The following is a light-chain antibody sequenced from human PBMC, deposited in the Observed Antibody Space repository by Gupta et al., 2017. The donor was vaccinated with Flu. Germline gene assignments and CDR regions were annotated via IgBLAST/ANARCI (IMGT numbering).Light chain of an antibody. J-gene: IGKJ2*03. Sequence: DIVMTQSPASLAVSLGERATTNCKSSPSLLSSANNKNYLAWYKQKPGQPPKLLIYGASTREPAVTVRSRPSWPGIGFTLTMSILNAEDVALSYCQQYSCTPVHSF. CDR1: PSLLSSANNKNY. V-gene: IGKV4-1*01. CDR3: QQYSCTPVHS. CDR2: GAS.